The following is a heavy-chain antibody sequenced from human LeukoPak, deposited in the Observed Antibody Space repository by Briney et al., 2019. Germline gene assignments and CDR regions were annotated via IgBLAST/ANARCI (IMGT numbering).Heavy chain of an antibody. D-gene: IGHD3-16*01. CDR2: TYYRSTWYN. CDR1: GDSVSSYTPA. V-gene: IGHV6-1*01. J-gene: IGHJ4*02. Sequence: SETLSLTCAISGDSVSSYTPAWNWIRQSPSRGLEWLRRTYYRSTWYNDYVVSVRTRLTVNPHTAKNQFTLQLSYVTPEDAAVYYCARLQRGVFDYWGQGTLVTVSS. CDR3: ARLQRGVFDY.